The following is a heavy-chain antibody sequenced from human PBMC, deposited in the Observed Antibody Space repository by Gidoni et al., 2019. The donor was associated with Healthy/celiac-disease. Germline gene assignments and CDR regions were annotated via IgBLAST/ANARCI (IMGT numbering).Heavy chain of an antibody. CDR2: ISSSSSYI. V-gene: IGHV3-21*01. J-gene: IGHJ4*02. Sequence: EVQLVESGGGLVKPGGSLRLSCAASGFTFSSYSMNWVRQAPGKGLEWVSSISSSSSYIYYADSVKGRFTISRDNAKNSLYLQMNSLRAEDTAVYYCARDSGPVRGVLDYWGQGTLVTVSS. CDR3: ARDSGPVRGVLDY. CDR1: GFTFSSYS. D-gene: IGHD3-10*01.